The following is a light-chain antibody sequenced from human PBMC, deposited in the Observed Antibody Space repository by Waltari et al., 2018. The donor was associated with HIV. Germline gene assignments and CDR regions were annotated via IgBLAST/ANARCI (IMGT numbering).Light chain of an antibody. J-gene: IGKJ4*01. V-gene: IGKV3-20*01. CDR1: QTVSSNY. CDR2: GAS. CDR3: QQYGSSPRS. Sequence: EIVLTQSPGTLSLSPGERATLSCRASQTVSSNYLAWFQHKPGQAPRLLIYGASSRATGIPDRFSGSGSGTDFTLTISRLEPEDFAVYYCQQYGSSPRSFGGGTKVEIK.